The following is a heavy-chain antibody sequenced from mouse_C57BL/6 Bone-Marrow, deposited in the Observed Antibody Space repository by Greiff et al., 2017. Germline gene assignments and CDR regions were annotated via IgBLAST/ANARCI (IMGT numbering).Heavy chain of an antibody. J-gene: IGHJ2*01. Sequence: VKLQESGAELARPGASVKLSCKASGYTFTSYGISWVKQRTGQGLEWIGEIYPRSGNTYYNEKFKGKATLTADKSSSTAYMELRSLTSEDSAVYFCAMRYYFDYWGHGTTLTVSS. CDR3: AMRYYFDY. V-gene: IGHV1-81*01. CDR1: GYTFTSYG. D-gene: IGHD2-3*01. CDR2: IYPRSGNT.